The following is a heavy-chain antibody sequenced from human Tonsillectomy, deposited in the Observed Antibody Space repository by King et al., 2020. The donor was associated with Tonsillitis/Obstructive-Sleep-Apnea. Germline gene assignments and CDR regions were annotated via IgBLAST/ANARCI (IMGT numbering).Heavy chain of an antibody. CDR2: IYYSGST. V-gene: IGHV4-39*01. CDR1: DGSISSSSYY. Sequence: QLQESGPGLVKPSETLSLTCTVSDGSISSSSYYWGWIRQPPGKGLEWIGSIYYSGSTYYNPSLKSRFTISVDTSKNQFSLKLSSVTAADTAVYYCARLGYSYGYLYFDYWGQGTLVTVSS. CDR3: ARLGYSYGYLYFDY. J-gene: IGHJ4*02. D-gene: IGHD5-18*01.